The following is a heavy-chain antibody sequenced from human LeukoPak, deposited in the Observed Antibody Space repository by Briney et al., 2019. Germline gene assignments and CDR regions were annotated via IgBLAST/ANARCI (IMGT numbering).Heavy chain of an antibody. CDR1: GGSFSGYY. CDR3: ARGLSYDYVWGSYRRPKYFDY. J-gene: IGHJ4*02. D-gene: IGHD3-16*02. V-gene: IGHV4-34*01. CDR2: INHSGST. Sequence: SETLSLTCAVYGGSFSGYYWSWIRQPPGKGLEWIGEINHSGSTNYNPSLKSRVTISVDTSKNQFSPKLSSVTAADTAVYYCARGLSYDYVWGSYRRPKYFDYWGQGTLVTVSS.